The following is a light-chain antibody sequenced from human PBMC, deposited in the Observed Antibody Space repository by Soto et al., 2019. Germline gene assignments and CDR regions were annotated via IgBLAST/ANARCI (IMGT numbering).Light chain of an antibody. Sequence: QSVLTQPPSASGTPGQRVTISCSGSSSNIGSNTVNWYQQLPGTAPKLLIYSNNQRPSGVPDRFSGSKSGTSASLAISGLQCEDEADYYCAAWDDSLNGVVFGGGTKVTVL. CDR2: SNN. V-gene: IGLV1-44*01. J-gene: IGLJ2*01. CDR1: SSNIGSNT. CDR3: AAWDDSLNGVV.